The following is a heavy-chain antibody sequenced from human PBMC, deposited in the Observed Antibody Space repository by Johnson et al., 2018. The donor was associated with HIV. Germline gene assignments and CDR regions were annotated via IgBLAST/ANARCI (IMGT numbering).Heavy chain of an antibody. CDR1: GFTFSSYG. D-gene: IGHD6-19*01. J-gene: IGHJ3*02. Sequence: QVQLVESGGGVVQPGRSLRLSCAASGFTFSSYGMHWVRQAPGKGLEWVAVIWYDGSNKYYADSVKGRFTISRDNSKNTLYLQMNSLRAEDTAVYYCAKERRQSRAFDIWGQGTMVTVSS. CDR3: AKERRQSRAFDI. V-gene: IGHV3-33*06. CDR2: IWYDGSNK.